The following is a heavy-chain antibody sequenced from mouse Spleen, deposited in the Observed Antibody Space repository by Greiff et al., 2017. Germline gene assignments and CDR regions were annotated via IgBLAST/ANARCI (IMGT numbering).Heavy chain of an antibody. D-gene: IGHD2-3*01. V-gene: IGHV1-64*01. Sequence: QVQLQQPGAELVKPGASVKLSCKASGYTFTSYWMHWVKQRPGQGLEWIGMIHPNSGSTNYNEKFKSKATLTVDKSSSTAYMQLSSLTSEDSAVYYCVRSHYDGCDYWGQGTTLTVSS. CDR2: IHPNSGST. J-gene: IGHJ2*01. CDR3: VRSHYDGCDY. CDR1: GYTFTSYW.